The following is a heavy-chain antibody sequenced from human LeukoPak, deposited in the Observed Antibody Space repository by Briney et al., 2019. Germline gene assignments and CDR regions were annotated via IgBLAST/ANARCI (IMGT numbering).Heavy chain of an antibody. V-gene: IGHV3-23*01. Sequence: PGRSLRLSCAASGFTFSSYGMHWVRQAPGKGLEWVSVISGSGGNTYYADSVKGRFTISRDNSKNTLYLQMNSLRPEDTAVYYCAKASGGNVVYWGQGTLVTVSS. CDR3: AKASGGNVVY. D-gene: IGHD4-23*01. J-gene: IGHJ4*02. CDR1: GFTFSSYG. CDR2: ISGSGGNT.